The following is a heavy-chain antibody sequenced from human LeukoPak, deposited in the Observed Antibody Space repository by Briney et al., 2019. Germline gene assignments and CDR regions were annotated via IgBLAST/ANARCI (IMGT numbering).Heavy chain of an antibody. CDR2: ISGSGDTT. V-gene: IGHV3-23*01. J-gene: IGHJ4*02. Sequence: GGSLRLSCAASGFTFSSYAMSWVRQAPGKGLEWVSAISGSGDTTFYAVSVKGRFTISRDNSKKTLYLQVNRLRAEDTAVYFCAKELTTERTPGVDSWGQGTLVTVSS. CDR1: GFTFSSYA. D-gene: IGHD4-17*01. CDR3: AKELTTERTPGVDS.